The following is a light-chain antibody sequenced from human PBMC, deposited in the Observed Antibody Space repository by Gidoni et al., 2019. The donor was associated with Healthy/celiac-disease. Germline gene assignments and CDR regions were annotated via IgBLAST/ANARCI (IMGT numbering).Light chain of an antibody. Sequence: QSVLTQPPSVSGAPGQRVTISCTGSSSNIGAGYDVHWYQQLPGTAPKPLIYGNSNRPSGVPDRFSGSKSGTSASLAITGLQAEDEADYYCQSYDSSLSVSYVFGTGTKVTVL. J-gene: IGLJ1*01. CDR2: GNS. V-gene: IGLV1-40*01. CDR3: QSYDSSLSVSYV. CDR1: SSNIGAGYD.